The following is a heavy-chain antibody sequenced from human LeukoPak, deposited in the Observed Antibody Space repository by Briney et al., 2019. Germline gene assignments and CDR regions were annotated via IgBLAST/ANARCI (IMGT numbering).Heavy chain of an antibody. CDR1: GASITSYY. D-gene: IGHD3-22*01. J-gene: IGHJ4*02. CDR3: ARDTYYYDSSGYWADY. CDR2: IYTSGST. V-gene: IGHV4-4*07. Sequence: SQTLSLTCTVSGASITSYYWSWVRQPARKGMEWLGRIYTSGSTNYNPSLKSRVTMSVDTSKNQFSLKLSSVTAADTAVYYCARDTYYYDSSGYWADYWGQGTLVTVSS.